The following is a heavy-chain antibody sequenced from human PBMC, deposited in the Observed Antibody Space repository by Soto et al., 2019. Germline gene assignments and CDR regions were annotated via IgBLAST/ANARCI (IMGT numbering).Heavy chain of an antibody. Sequence: QVQLQESGPGLVKPSGTLSLTCAVSGGSISSSDWWSWVRQSPGKGLEGIGGIYNSGRTSYNPSLKSRVIMSVDKSKSKISLKLRAVSVAETAVYNSARQDTAMAAYDCWGKETLVTAS. V-gene: IGHV4-4*02. CDR2: IYNSGRT. D-gene: IGHD6-19*01. CDR1: GGSISSSDW. J-gene: IGHJ4*02. CDR3: ARQDTAMAAYDC.